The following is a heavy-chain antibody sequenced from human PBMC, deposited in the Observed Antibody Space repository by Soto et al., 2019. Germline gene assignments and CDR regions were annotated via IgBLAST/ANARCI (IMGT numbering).Heavy chain of an antibody. V-gene: IGHV3-23*01. CDR3: AKDIDSVPYAFDI. J-gene: IGHJ3*02. D-gene: IGHD1-26*01. CDR2: ISGSGGST. CDR1: GFTFSSYA. Sequence: GGSLRLSCAASGFTFSSYAMSWVRQAPGKGLEWVSAISGSGGSTYYADYVKGRFTISRDNSKNTLYLQMNSLRAEDTAVYYCAKDIDSVPYAFDIWGQGTMVTVSS.